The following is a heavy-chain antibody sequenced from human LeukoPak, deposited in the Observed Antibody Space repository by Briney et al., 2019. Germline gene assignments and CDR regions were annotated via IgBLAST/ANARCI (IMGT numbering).Heavy chain of an antibody. CDR3: ARSSPVRFLEWLPPDY. CDR1: GGSISSSSYY. D-gene: IGHD3-3*01. CDR2: IYYSGST. Sequence: PSETLSLTCTVSGGSISSSSYYWGWIRQPPGKGLEWIGSIYYSGSTYYNPSLKSRVTISVDTSKNQFSLKLSSVTAADTAVYYCARSSPVRFLEWLPPDYWGQGTLVTVSS. J-gene: IGHJ4*02. V-gene: IGHV4-39*07.